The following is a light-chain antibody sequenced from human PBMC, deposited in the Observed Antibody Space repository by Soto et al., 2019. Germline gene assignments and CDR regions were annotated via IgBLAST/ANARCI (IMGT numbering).Light chain of an antibody. J-gene: IGLJ1*01. CDR2: DVS. V-gene: IGLV2-11*01. CDR3: CSYAGAPLYV. Sequence: QSALTQPRSVSGSPGQSVTISCTGTSSDVGGYNYVSWYQQHPGKAPKLMIYDVSKRPSGVPDRFSGSKSGNTASLTISGLQGEDEADYDCCSYAGAPLYVFGTGTKVT. CDR1: SSDVGGYNY.